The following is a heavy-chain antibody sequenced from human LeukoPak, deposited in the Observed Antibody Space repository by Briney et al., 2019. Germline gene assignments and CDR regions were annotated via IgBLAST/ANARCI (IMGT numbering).Heavy chain of an antibody. Sequence: ASVKVSCKASGYTFTGYYMHWVRQAPGQGLEWMGWINPHSGDTNYAQKFQGRVTVTRDTSITTAYMELSGLTSDDTAVYYCARTAFQFGDYFYYMDVWGKGTTVTASS. CDR2: INPHSGDT. CDR3: ARTAFQFGDYFYYMDV. J-gene: IGHJ6*03. CDR1: GYTFTGYY. D-gene: IGHD3-3*02. V-gene: IGHV1-2*02.